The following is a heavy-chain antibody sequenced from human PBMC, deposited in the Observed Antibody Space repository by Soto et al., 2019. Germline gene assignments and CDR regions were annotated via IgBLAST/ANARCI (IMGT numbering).Heavy chain of an antibody. D-gene: IGHD2-21*01. CDR1: GDSLTSDDCY. CDR3: DRALKDTGMAPVPYYSQGMDV. Sequence: PSETLSLTCTVSGDSLTSDDCYWGWIRQSPGEGLEWLGYIYYPASAYYNLSLKSRVTISVASSSRQFSLRITSVTAAATATCDWDRALKDTGMAPVPYYSQGMDVWGQGTTVTVSS. CDR2: IYYPASA. V-gene: IGHV4-30-4*08. J-gene: IGHJ6*02.